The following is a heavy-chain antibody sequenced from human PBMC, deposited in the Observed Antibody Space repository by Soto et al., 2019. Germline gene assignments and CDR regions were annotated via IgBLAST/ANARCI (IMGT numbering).Heavy chain of an antibody. D-gene: IGHD3-10*01. CDR1: GFTLSDHY. CDR3: VRTSNYGSGSWNFDF. Sequence: EVQLVESGGGLVQPGGSLRLSCAASGFTLSDHYMDWVRQDPGRGLEGVDRTRNKANGYSTEYAGAVKGRFIVLSDDSLNSLYLQMNSLKTEDTAVYYCVRTSNYGSGSWNFDFWGQGTLVTVSS. CDR2: TRNKANGYST. J-gene: IGHJ4*02. V-gene: IGHV3-72*01.